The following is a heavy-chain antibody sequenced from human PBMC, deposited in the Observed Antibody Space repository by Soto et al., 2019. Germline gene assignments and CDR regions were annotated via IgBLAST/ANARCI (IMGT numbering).Heavy chain of an antibody. J-gene: IGHJ4*02. D-gene: IGHD3-3*01. V-gene: IGHV1-46*01. CDR2: INPSGGST. Sequence: ASVKVSCKASGYTFTSYYMHWVLQAPGQGLEWMGIINPSGGSTSYAQKFQGRVTMTRDTSTSTVYMELSSLRSEDTAVYYCARDYDFWSGYYPIPSYWGQGTLVTVSS. CDR1: GYTFTSYY. CDR3: ARDYDFWSGYYPIPSY.